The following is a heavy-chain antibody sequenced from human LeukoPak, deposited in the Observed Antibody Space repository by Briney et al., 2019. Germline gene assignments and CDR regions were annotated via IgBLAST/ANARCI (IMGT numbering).Heavy chain of an antibody. D-gene: IGHD6-19*01. V-gene: IGHV3-20*04. CDR3: ATLYSSGGYFDY. Sequence: GGSLRLSCAASGFTFDDYGMSWVRQAPGKGLEWVSGINWNGGSTGYADSVQGRFTISRDNAKNSLYLQMNSLRAEDTALYYCATLYSSGGYFDYWGQGTLVTVSS. CDR2: INWNGGST. CDR1: GFTFDDYG. J-gene: IGHJ4*02.